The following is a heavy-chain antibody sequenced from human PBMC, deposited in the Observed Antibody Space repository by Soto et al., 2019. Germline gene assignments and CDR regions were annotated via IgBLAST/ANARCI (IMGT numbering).Heavy chain of an antibody. J-gene: IGHJ1*01. Sequence: SETLSLTCTVSGGSISSYYWSWIRQPPGKGLEWIGYIYYSGSTNYNPSLKSRVTISVDTSKNQFSLKLSSVTAADTAVYYCASEVNDYVWGSYVRHWGQGTLVTVSS. CDR1: GGSISSYY. D-gene: IGHD3-16*01. CDR3: ASEVNDYVWGSYVRH. V-gene: IGHV4-59*01. CDR2: IYYSGST.